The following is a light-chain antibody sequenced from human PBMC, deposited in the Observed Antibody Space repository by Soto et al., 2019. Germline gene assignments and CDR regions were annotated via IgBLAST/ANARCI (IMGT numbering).Light chain of an antibody. V-gene: IGLV2-14*03. J-gene: IGLJ2*01. CDR3: SSYTTSNTLI. Sequence: QSALTQPASVSGSPGQSITISCSGTSSDVGAYNYVSWYQQYPGKAPKVMISNVRDRPSGISNRLSGSKSGNTASLTISGLQAGDEADYYCSSYTTSNTLIFGGGTKVTVL. CDR2: NVR. CDR1: SSDVGAYNY.